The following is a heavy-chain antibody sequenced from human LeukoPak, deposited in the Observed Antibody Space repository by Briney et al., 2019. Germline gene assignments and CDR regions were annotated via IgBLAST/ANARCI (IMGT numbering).Heavy chain of an antibody. J-gene: IGHJ4*02. CDR3: AAAYGSSWYAY. Sequence: GGSLRLSCAASGFTFRNYEMNWVRQAPGKGLEWVSYISSRGGTIYYADSVKGRFTISRDNAKNSLYLQMSSLRAEDTAVYYCAAAYGSSWYAYWGQGTLVTVSS. CDR2: ISSRGGTI. V-gene: IGHV3-48*03. CDR1: GFTFRNYE. D-gene: IGHD6-13*01.